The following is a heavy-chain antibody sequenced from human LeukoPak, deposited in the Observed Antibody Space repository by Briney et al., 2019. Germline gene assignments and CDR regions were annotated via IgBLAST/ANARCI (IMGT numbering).Heavy chain of an antibody. V-gene: IGHV4-59*08. Sequence: SETLSLTCTVPGGSISSYYWSWIRQPPGKGLGWSGYIYYSGSTNYNPSLKSRVTISVDTSKNQFSLKLSSVTAAHTAVYYCARHFKPGKAVAGKYYFDYWGQGTLVTVSS. D-gene: IGHD6-19*01. CDR2: IYYSGST. J-gene: IGHJ4*02. CDR1: GGSISSYY. CDR3: ARHFKPGKAVAGKYYFDY.